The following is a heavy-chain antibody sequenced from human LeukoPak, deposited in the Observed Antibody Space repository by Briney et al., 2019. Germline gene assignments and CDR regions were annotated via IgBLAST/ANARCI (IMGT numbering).Heavy chain of an antibody. V-gene: IGHV3-33*06. CDR1: GFTFSSYG. Sequence: GRSLRLSCAASGFTFSSYGMHWVRQAPGKGLEWVAVIWYDGSNKYYADSVKGRFTISRDNSKNTLHLQMNSLRAEDTAVYYCAKSKYQLPESWFDPWGQGILVTVSS. CDR3: AKSKYQLPESWFDP. CDR2: IWYDGSNK. J-gene: IGHJ5*02. D-gene: IGHD2-2*01.